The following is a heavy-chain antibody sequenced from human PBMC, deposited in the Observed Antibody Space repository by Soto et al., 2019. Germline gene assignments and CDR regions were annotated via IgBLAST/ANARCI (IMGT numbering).Heavy chain of an antibody. J-gene: IGHJ5*02. Sequence: SETLSLTCAVYGGSFSGYYWSWIRQPPGKGLEWIGEINHSGSTNYNPSPKSRVTISVDTSKNQFSLKLSSVTAADTAVYYCARPREERSGYSRRNWFDPWGQGTLVTVSS. CDR1: GGSFSGYY. V-gene: IGHV4-34*01. CDR2: INHSGST. D-gene: IGHD3-3*01. CDR3: ARPREERSGYSRRNWFDP.